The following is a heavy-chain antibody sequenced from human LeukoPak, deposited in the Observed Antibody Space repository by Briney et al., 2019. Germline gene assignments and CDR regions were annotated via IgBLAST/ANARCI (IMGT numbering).Heavy chain of an antibody. J-gene: IGHJ4*02. V-gene: IGHV3-30*04. Sequence: GGSLRLSCAASGFSFSSYAMHWVRQTPGKGLEWVAVISSGGSTTHYSDSVKGRFTISSDTSNNTLYLQMNSLRGEDTAVYYCARSSGYEPLDYWGQGTLVTVSS. D-gene: IGHD5-12*01. CDR1: GFSFSSYA. CDR3: ARSSGYEPLDY. CDR2: ISSGGSTT.